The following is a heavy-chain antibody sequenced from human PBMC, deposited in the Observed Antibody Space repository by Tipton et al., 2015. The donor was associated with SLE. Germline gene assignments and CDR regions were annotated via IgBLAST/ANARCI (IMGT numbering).Heavy chain of an antibody. J-gene: IGHJ3*02. Sequence: TLSLTCTVSGGSISSGDYYWSWIRQPPGKGLEWIGYIYYSGSTYYNPSLKSRVTISVDTSKNQFSLKLSSVTAADTAVYYCARGGYSGSYSDAFDIWGQGTMVTVSS. CDR3: ARGGYSGSYSDAFDI. V-gene: IGHV4-30-4*01. CDR1: GGSISSGDYY. CDR2: IYYSGST. D-gene: IGHD1-26*01.